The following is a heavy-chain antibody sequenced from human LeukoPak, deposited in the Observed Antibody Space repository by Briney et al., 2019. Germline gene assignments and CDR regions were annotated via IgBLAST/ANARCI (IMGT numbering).Heavy chain of an antibody. D-gene: IGHD6-19*01. CDR2: ISSSSSYI. V-gene: IGHV3-11*06. Sequence: GGSLRLSCAASGLTFSDYYMSWIRQAPGKGLEWVSSISSSSSYIYYADSVKGRFTISRDNAKNSLYLQMNSLRAEDTAVYYCARDQVVGFWQWLASGRYYGMDVWGQGTTVTVSS. J-gene: IGHJ6*02. CDR1: GLTFSDYY. CDR3: ARDQVVGFWQWLASGRYYGMDV.